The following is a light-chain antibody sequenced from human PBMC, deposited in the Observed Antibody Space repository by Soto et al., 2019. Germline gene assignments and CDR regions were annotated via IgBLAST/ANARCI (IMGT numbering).Light chain of an antibody. V-gene: IGKV3-11*01. CDR3: QQRTNWPPFT. CDR2: DAS. J-gene: IGKJ4*01. CDR1: QSVSSH. Sequence: EIVLTQSPATPSLSAGERATLSCRASQSVSSHLAWYQQKPGQPPRLLIYDASNRATGIPARFSGSGSGTDFTLTIISLEPEDFAVYYCQQRTNWPPFTFGGGTKVEIK.